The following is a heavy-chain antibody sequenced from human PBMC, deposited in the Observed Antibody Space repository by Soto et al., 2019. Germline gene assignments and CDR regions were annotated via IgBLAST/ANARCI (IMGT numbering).Heavy chain of an antibody. CDR2: INHSGST. J-gene: IGHJ3*02. D-gene: IGHD3-22*01. CDR3: ARYLARLTMIVVAIDAFDI. Sequence: WETLSLTCAVYGGSFSGYYWSWIRQPPGKGLEWIGEINHSGSTNYNPSLKSRVTISVDTSKNQFSLKLSSVTAADTAVYYCARYLARLTMIVVAIDAFDIWGQETMVTVSS. CDR1: GGSFSGYY. V-gene: IGHV4-34*01.